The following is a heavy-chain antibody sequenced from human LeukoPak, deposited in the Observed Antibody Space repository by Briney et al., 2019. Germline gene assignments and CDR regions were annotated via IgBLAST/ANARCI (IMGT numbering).Heavy chain of an antibody. CDR3: ATGRRGSSCVVPCY. CDR1: RDYIRHFDYY. Sequence: SDTLSLTYSVSRTVSRDYIRHFDYYWVWIRQPPGRCLEWIGNVYKSGTTSYNPSLSSRVTMSVDTSKSQFSLRMSSVTAADTAVYYCATGRRGSSCVVPCYWGQGTLVTVSS. J-gene: IGHJ4*02. V-gene: IGHV4-39*07. D-gene: IGHD6-13*01. CDR2: VYKSGTT.